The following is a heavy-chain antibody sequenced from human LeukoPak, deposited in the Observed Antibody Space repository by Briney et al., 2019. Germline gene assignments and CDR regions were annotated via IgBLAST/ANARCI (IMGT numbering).Heavy chain of an antibody. CDR3: ARGTYYYDSSGHNGAFAI. CDR2: IYYSGST. J-gene: IGHJ3*02. D-gene: IGHD3-22*01. V-gene: IGHV4-59*01. CDR1: GGSISSYY. Sequence: SETLSLTCTVPGGSISSYYWSWIRQPPGKGLEWIGYIYYSGSTNYNPSLKSRVTISVDTSKNQFSLKLSSVTAADTAVYYCARGTYYYDSSGHNGAFAIWGQGTMVTVSS.